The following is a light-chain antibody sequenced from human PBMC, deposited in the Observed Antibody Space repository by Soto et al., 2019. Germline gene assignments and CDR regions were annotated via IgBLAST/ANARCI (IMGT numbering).Light chain of an antibody. Sequence: DIQMTQSPSSVSASVGDRVSIACRASQTIGTYVNWFQQRPGRAPKLLIYGASSLQSGVPSRFSGSGSATEFTLTISSLQPDDFATYFCQQSYATPFTFGAGTRVEIK. CDR3: QQSYATPFT. CDR2: GAS. J-gene: IGKJ4*01. CDR1: QTIGTY. V-gene: IGKV1-39*01.